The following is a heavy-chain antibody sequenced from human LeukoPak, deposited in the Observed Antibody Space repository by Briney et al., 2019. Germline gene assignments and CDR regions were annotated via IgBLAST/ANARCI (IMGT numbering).Heavy chain of an antibody. CDR2: ISSSSSYI. V-gene: IGHV3-21*01. J-gene: IGHJ6*03. Sequence: PGGSLRLSCPASGFTFSSYSMNWVRQAPGKGLEWVSSISSSSSYIYYADSVKGGFTISRDNAKNSLYLQMNSLRAEDTAVYYCARDLGYGSGSYMDVWGKGTTVTISS. CDR3: ARDLGYGSGSYMDV. D-gene: IGHD3-10*01. CDR1: GFTFSSYS.